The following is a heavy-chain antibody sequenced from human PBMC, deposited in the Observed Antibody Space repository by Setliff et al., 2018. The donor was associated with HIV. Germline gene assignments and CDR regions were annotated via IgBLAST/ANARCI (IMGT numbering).Heavy chain of an antibody. CDR1: GYSIRSGYY. Sequence: AVSGYSIRSGYYWGWIRQPPGKGLEWIGSIHQSGSTYYNPSLKSRVTISVDTSKNQFSLKLSSVTAADTAVYYCARGYISGWYYFDYWGQGTLVTVSS. CDR2: IHQSGST. CDR3: ARGYISGWYYFDY. D-gene: IGHD6-19*01. V-gene: IGHV4-38-2*01. J-gene: IGHJ4*02.